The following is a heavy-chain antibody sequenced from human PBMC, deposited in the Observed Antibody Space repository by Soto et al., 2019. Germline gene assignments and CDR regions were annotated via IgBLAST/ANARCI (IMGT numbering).Heavy chain of an antibody. CDR2: IYYSGST. D-gene: IGHD6-6*01. CDR3: ARDLYSSSSRYYYYYYMDV. J-gene: IGHJ6*03. CDR1: GGSISSYY. Sequence: SETLSLTCTVSGGSISSYYWSWIRQPPGKGLEWIGYIYYSGSTNYNPSLKSRVTISVDTSKNQFSLKLSSVTAADTAVYYCARDLYSSSSRYYYYYYMDVWGKGTTVTVSS. V-gene: IGHV4-59*01.